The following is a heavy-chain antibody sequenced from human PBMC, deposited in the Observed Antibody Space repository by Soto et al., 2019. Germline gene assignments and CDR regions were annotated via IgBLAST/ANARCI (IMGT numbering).Heavy chain of an antibody. D-gene: IGHD3-16*01. Sequence: EVHLVESGGGLVQPGGSLRLSCAASGFTFTTYYMHWVRQAPGKGLVWVSRIRGDGSSTDYADSVRGRFTPSRDNARNTLSLQMSSLRVEDTAVYYCARGGRGGFDYWGQGVLVTVSS. CDR3: ARGGRGGFDY. CDR1: GFTFTTYY. J-gene: IGHJ4*02. CDR2: IRGDGSST. V-gene: IGHV3-74*01.